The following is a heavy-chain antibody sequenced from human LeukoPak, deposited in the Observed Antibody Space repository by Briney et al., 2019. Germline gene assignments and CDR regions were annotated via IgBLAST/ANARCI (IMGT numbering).Heavy chain of an antibody. V-gene: IGHV1-18*01. CDR1: GYTFTSYG. CDR3: ARGSYDFWSGYYQYYFDY. Sequence: ASVKVSCMASGYTFTSYGISWVRQAPGQGLEWMGWISAYNGNTNYAQKLQGRVTMTTDTSTSTAYMELRSLRSDDTAVYYCARGSYDFWSGYYQYYFDYWGQGTLVTVSS. CDR2: ISAYNGNT. J-gene: IGHJ4*02. D-gene: IGHD3-3*01.